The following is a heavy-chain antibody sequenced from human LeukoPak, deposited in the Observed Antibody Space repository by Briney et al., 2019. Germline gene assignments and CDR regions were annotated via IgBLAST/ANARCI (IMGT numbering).Heavy chain of an antibody. V-gene: IGHV3-23*01. J-gene: IGHJ4*02. D-gene: IGHD7-27*01. Sequence: GGSLRLSCVGSEFTFSTYAMSWVRQAPGKGLEWVSGISGLGAKTYSADSVKGRFAISRDNSKSTLYLEMNSLRAEDTAVYYCARDLNWGFDHWGQGTLVTVSS. CDR3: ARDLNWGFDH. CDR2: ISGLGAKT. CDR1: EFTFSTYA.